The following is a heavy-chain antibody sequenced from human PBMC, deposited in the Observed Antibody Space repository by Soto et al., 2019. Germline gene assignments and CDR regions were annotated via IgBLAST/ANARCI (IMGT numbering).Heavy chain of an antibody. Sequence: GGSLRLSCAASGFTFSTYWMHWVRQAPGKGLVWVSRINSDGSTTNYADSAKGRFTISRDNAKNTLYLQMTSLRAEDTAVYYCARAALGTSTWYDYWGQGTLVTVSS. D-gene: IGHD6-13*01. CDR2: INSDGSTT. V-gene: IGHV3-74*01. J-gene: IGHJ4*02. CDR1: GFTFSTYW. CDR3: ARAALGTSTWYDY.